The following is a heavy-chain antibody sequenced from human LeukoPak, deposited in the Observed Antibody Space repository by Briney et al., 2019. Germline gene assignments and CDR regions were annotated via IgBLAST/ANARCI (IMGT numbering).Heavy chain of an antibody. CDR1: GGSISSSSYY. D-gene: IGHD6-6*01. CDR3: ARRYSSSSLDY. V-gene: IGHV4-39*01. Sequence: SEALSLTCTVPGGSISSSSYYWGWVRQPPGRGLEWIGSIYYSGSTYYNPSLKSRVTISVDTSKNQFSLKLSSVTAADTAVYYCARRYSSSSLDYWGQGTLVTVSS. J-gene: IGHJ4*02. CDR2: IYYSGST.